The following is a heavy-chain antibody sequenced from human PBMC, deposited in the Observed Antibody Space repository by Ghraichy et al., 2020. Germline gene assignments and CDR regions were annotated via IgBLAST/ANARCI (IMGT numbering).Heavy chain of an antibody. CDR3: ATKGWESDAFDI. Sequence: SETLSLTCTVSGGSISSSSYYWGWIRQPPGKGLEWIGSIYYSGSTYYNPSLKSRVTISVDTSKNQFSLKLSSVTAADTAVYYCATKGWESDAFDIWGQGTMVTVSS. V-gene: IGHV4-39*01. D-gene: IGHD1-26*01. CDR2: IYYSGST. CDR1: GGSISSSSYY. J-gene: IGHJ3*02.